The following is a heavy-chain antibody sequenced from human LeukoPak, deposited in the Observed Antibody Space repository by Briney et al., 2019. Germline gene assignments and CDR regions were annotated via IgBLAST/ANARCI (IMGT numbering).Heavy chain of an antibody. CDR3: AKGYCSSTSCYTGWFDP. CDR1: GFTFSSYA. D-gene: IGHD2-2*02. J-gene: IGHJ5*02. Sequence: GRSLRLSCAASGFTFSSYAMSWVRQAPGKGLEWVSAISGSGGSTNYADSVKGRFTISRDNSKNTLYLQMNSLRAEDTAVYYCAKGYCSSTSCYTGWFDPWGQGTLVTVSS. CDR2: ISGSGGST. V-gene: IGHV3-23*01.